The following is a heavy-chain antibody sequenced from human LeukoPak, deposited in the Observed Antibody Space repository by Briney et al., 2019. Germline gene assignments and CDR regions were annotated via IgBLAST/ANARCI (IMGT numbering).Heavy chain of an antibody. D-gene: IGHD3-22*01. CDR1: GFTFDDYA. V-gene: IGHV3-9*01. J-gene: IGHJ4*02. CDR3: ARGGNKVVADY. Sequence: GGSLRLSCAASGFTFDDYAMHWVRQAPGKGLEWVSGISWNSGSIGYADSVKGRFTISRDNAKNSLYLQMNSLRAEDTAVYYCARGGNKVVADYWGQGTLVTVSS. CDR2: ISWNSGSI.